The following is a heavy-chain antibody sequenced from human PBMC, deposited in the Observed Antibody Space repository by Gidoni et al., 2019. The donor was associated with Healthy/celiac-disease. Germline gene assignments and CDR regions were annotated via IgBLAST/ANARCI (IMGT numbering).Heavy chain of an antibody. CDR2: IYPVDSDT. Sequence: EVQLVQSGAEVKKPGESRKSSGRGSGYSLTSYWTGGVRQMPGKGLEWMGIIYPVDSDTRYSPSFQGQVTISADKSISTAYLQWSSLKASDTAMYYCARGAYYDFWSGYPYYYGMDVWGQGTTVTVSS. J-gene: IGHJ6*02. CDR1: GYSLTSYW. D-gene: IGHD3-3*01. CDR3: ARGAYYDFWSGYPYYYGMDV. V-gene: IGHV5-51*03.